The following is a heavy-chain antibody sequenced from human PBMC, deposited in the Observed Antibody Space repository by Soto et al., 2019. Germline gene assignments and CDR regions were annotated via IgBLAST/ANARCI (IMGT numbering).Heavy chain of an antibody. Sequence: NPSETLSLTCTVSGGSISSGGYYWSWIRQHPGKGLEWIGYIYYSGSTYYNPSLKSRVTISVDTPKNQFSLKLSSVAAADTAVYYCERIRNSYYVRYYFDYWGQGTLVTVSS. CDR1: GGSISSGGYY. D-gene: IGHD3-22*01. CDR3: ERIRNSYYVRYYFDY. J-gene: IGHJ4*02. V-gene: IGHV4-31*03. CDR2: IYYSGST.